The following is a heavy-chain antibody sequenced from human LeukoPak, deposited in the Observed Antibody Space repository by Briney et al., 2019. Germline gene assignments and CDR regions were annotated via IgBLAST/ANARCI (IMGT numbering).Heavy chain of an antibody. CDR2: INHSGST. Sequence: SETLSLTCAVYGGSFSGHYWSWLRQPPGKGLEWIGEINHSGSTNYNPSLKSRVTISVDTSKNQFSLKLSSVTAADTAVYYGARLTARDYYYMDVWGKGTTVTVSS. V-gene: IGHV4-34*01. D-gene: IGHD2-21*02. CDR1: GGSFSGHY. CDR3: ARLTARDYYYMDV. J-gene: IGHJ6*03.